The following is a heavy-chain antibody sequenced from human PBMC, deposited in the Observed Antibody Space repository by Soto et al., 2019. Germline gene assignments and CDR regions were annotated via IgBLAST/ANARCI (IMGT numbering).Heavy chain of an antibody. J-gene: IGHJ6*02. CDR1: GGSISSSSYY. D-gene: IGHD3-16*02. V-gene: IGHV4-39*01. CDR3: ARHYQEYYYGMDV. Sequence: SETLSLTXTVSGGSISSSSYYWGWIRQPPGKGLEWIGSIYYSGSTYYNPSLKSRVTISVDTSKNQFSLKLSSVTAADTAVYYCARHYQEYYYGMDVWGQGTTVTVSS. CDR2: IYYSGST.